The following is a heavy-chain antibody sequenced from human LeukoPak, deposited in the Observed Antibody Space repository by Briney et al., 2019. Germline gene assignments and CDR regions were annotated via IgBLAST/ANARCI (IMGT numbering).Heavy chain of an antibody. CDR3: TKRAATEWYFDL. CDR1: GFTFSSYG. V-gene: IGHV3-33*06. CDR2: IWYDGSNK. D-gene: IGHD6-25*01. Sequence: GGSLRLSCAASGFTFSSYGMHWVRQAPGKGLEWVAVIWYDGSNKYYADSVKGRFTISRDNSKNTLYLQMNSLRAEDTAVYYCTKRAATEWYFDLWGRGTLVTVSS. J-gene: IGHJ2*01.